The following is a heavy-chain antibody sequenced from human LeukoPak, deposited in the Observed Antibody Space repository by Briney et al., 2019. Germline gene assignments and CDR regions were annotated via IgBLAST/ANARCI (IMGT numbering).Heavy chain of an antibody. D-gene: IGHD2-15*01. Sequence: GGSLRLSCAASGFTFSSYSMNWVRQAPGKGLEWVAYIKKTGSETYYVDSVKGRFTITRDNTRNSLFLQMYSLRAEDTAVYFCAREDGYCSGGNCYSYFDSWGQGTLVTVSS. J-gene: IGHJ4*02. CDR2: IKKTGSET. V-gene: IGHV3-7*01. CDR1: GFTFSSYS. CDR3: AREDGYCSGGNCYSYFDS.